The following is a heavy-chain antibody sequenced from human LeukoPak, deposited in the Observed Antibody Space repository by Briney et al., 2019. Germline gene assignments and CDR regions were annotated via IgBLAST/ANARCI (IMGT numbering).Heavy chain of an antibody. CDR1: GGTFSSYA. J-gene: IGHJ4*02. V-gene: IGHV1-69*05. CDR2: IIPIFGTA. D-gene: IGHD3-22*01. CDR3: AIRNYDSRGWDY. Sequence: ASVKVSCKASGGTFSSYAISWVRQAPGQGLEWMGRIIPIFGTANYAQKFQGRVKITTDESTSTAYMELSSLRSEDTVVYYCAIRNYDSRGWDYWGQGTLVTVSS.